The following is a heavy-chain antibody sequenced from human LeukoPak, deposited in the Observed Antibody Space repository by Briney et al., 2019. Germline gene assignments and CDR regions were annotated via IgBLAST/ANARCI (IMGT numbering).Heavy chain of an antibody. CDR3: ANPYGSGSSDAFDI. J-gene: IGHJ3*02. D-gene: IGHD3-10*01. V-gene: IGHV3-23*01. Sequence: GGSLRLSCAASGFTFTYFGMHWVRQAPGKGLEWVSAISGSGGSTYYADSVKGRFTISRDNSKNTLYLQMNSLRAEDTAVYYCANPYGSGSSDAFDIWGQGTMVTVSS. CDR2: ISGSGGST. CDR1: GFTFTYFG.